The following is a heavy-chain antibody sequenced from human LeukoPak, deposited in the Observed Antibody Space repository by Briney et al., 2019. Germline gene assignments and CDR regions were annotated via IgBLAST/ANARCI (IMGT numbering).Heavy chain of an antibody. V-gene: IGHV3-7*01. Sequence: GGSLRLSCAASGSTFSSYWMGWVRQAPGKRLEWVANMNIDGSEKYYADSAKGRFTISRDNARNSVYLQMNSLRVEDTAVYYCARDPVEWELLLDYWGQGTLVTVSS. CDR2: MNIDGSEK. D-gene: IGHD1-26*01. CDR1: GSTFSSYW. CDR3: ARDPVEWELLLDY. J-gene: IGHJ4*02.